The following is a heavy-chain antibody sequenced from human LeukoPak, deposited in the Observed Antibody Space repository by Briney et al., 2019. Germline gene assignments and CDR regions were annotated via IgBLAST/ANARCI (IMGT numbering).Heavy chain of an antibody. Sequence: GESLQISCKGSGYGFTSYWIGWVRQMPGKGLEWMGIIYPGDSDTRYSPSFQGQVTISADKSISTAYLQWSSPKASDTAMYYCARPAAVGKVDYWGQGTLVTVSS. CDR1: GYGFTSYW. CDR3: ARPAAVGKVDY. D-gene: IGHD6-19*01. CDR2: IYPGDSDT. J-gene: IGHJ4*02. V-gene: IGHV5-51*01.